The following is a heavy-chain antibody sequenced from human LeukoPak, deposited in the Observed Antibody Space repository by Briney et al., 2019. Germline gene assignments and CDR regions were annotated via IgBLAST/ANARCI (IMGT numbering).Heavy chain of an antibody. Sequence: RGSLRLSCAASGFTFSSYATHSVRPAPGKGLEYVSAISSNGGSTYYANSVKGRFTTSRDNSKNTLYLQMGSLRAEDMAVYYCASTSANTYYYDSSGYYYNYWGQGTLVTVSS. V-gene: IGHV3-64*01. D-gene: IGHD3-22*01. CDR1: GFTFSSYA. J-gene: IGHJ4*02. CDR2: ISSNGGST. CDR3: ASTSANTYYYDSSGYYYNY.